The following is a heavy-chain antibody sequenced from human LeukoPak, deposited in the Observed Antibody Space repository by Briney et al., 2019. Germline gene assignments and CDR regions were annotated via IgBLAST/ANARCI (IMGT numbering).Heavy chain of an antibody. V-gene: IGHV1-46*01. CDR1: GYTFTRYY. CDR3: ARDPTNSRNWFDP. J-gene: IGHJ5*02. Sequence: ASVKVSCKASGYTFTRYYIHWVRQAPAQGLEWMGIINPSGGSTNHAQKFQGRVTMTRDTSTSTVYMELSSLRSEDTAIYYCARDPTNSRNWFDPWGQGTLVTVSS. D-gene: IGHD4-23*01. CDR2: INPSGGST.